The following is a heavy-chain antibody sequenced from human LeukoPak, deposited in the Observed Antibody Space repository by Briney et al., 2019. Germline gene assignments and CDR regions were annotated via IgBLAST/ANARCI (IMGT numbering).Heavy chain of an antibody. V-gene: IGHV4-59*01. J-gene: IGHJ4*02. CDR2: IYCSGST. Sequence: SETLSLTCTVSGGSISSYYWSWIRQPPGKGLEWIGYIYCSGSTNYNPSLKSRVTISVDTSKNQFSLKLSSVTAADTAVYYCARLRGFVDYWGQGTLVTVSS. CDR1: GGSISSYY. CDR3: ARLRGFVDY. D-gene: IGHD3-10*01.